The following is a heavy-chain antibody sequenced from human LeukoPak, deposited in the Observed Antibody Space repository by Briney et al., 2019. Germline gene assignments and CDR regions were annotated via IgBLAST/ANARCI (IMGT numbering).Heavy chain of an antibody. V-gene: IGHV4-59*01. J-gene: IGHJ6*03. D-gene: IGHD3-16*01. CDR1: GGSISSYY. CDR2: IYYSGST. CDR3: ARGVGDENYYYYYMDV. Sequence: SETLSFTCTVSGGSISSYYWSWIRQPPGKGLEWIGYIYYSGSTNYNPSLKSRVTISVDTSKNQFSLKLSSVTAADTAVYYCARGVGDENYYYYYMDVWGKGTTVTVSS.